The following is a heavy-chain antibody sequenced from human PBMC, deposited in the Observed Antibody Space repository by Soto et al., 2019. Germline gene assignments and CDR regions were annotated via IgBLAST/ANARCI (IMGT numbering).Heavy chain of an antibody. CDR1: GYSFTSYW. D-gene: IGHD1-26*01. CDR2: IYPGDSDT. CDR3: ARHDSGSYYEVYGMDV. J-gene: IGHJ6*02. Sequence: PGESLKISCKGSGYSFTSYWIGWVRQMPGKGLEWMGIIYPGDSDTRYSPSFQGQVTISADKSISTAYLQWSSLKASDTAMYYCARHDSGSYYEVYGMDVWGQGTTVTVSS. V-gene: IGHV5-51*01.